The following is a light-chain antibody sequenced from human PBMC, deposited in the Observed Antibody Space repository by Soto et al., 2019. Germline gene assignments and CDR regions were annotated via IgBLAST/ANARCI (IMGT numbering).Light chain of an antibody. Sequence: VMTQSPATLPVSLGGRVTLSCRASQSVGSNLAWYQQKPGQPPRLLIYEASNRDTGVPTRFSGSGSGTEFTLTITSLQSEDFAVYYCMQALQTRTFGQGTKVDIK. CDR3: MQALQTRT. J-gene: IGKJ1*01. CDR2: EAS. CDR1: QSVGSN. V-gene: IGKV3D-15*01.